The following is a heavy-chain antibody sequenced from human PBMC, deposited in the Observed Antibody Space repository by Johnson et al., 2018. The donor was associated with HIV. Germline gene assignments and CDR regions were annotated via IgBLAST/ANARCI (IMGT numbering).Heavy chain of an antibody. V-gene: IGHV3-30*04. J-gene: IGHJ3*01. Sequence: HVQLVESGGGVVQPGRSLRLSCAASGFTFSSYAMHWVRQAPGKGLEWVAVISYDGSEKYFADSVKGRFTISRDSSKNTLYLQMNSLRAEDTAVYYCARGSRYTYHNDDAYLLHAFDFWGQGTMVTVSS. CDR2: ISYDGSEK. CDR3: ARGSRYTYHNDDAYLLHAFDF. CDR1: GFTFSSYA. D-gene: IGHD3-22*01.